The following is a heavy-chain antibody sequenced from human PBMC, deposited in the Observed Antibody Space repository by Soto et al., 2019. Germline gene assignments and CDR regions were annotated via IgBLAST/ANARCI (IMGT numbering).Heavy chain of an antibody. D-gene: IGHD1-26*01. CDR1: CGSISSYY. CDR2: IYTSGST. CDR3: AREERSGSYHTPFDY. J-gene: IGHJ4*02. V-gene: IGHV4-4*07. Sequence: SETLSLTCTVSCGSISSYYWSWIRQPAGKGLEWIGRIYTSGSTNYNLSLKSRVTMSVDTSKNQFSLKLSSVTAADTAVYYCAREERSGSYHTPFDYWGQGTLVTVSS.